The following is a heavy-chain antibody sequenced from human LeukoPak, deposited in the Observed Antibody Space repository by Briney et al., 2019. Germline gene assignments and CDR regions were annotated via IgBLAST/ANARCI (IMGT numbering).Heavy chain of an antibody. CDR1: GFTFSSYE. CDR3: TTDTMVLIVGYYYYMDV. J-gene: IGHJ6*03. Sequence: GGSLRLSCAASGFTFSSYEMNWVRQAPGKGLEWVGRIKSKTDGGTTDYAAPVKGRFTISRDDSKNTLYLQMNSLKTEDTAVYYCTTDTMVLIVGYYYYMDVWGKGTTVTISS. CDR2: IKSKTDGGTT. V-gene: IGHV3-15*01. D-gene: IGHD1-26*01.